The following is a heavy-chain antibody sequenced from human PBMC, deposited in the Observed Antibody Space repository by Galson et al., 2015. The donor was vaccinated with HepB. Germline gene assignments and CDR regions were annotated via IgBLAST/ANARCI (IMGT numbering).Heavy chain of an antibody. D-gene: IGHD4-17*01. CDR3: ARAHGDVEEEAFDI. Sequence: SLRLSCAASGFTFSSYSMNWVRQAPGKGLEWVSYISSSSSTIYYADSVKGRFTISRDNAKNSLYLQMNSLRAEDTAVYYCARAHGDVEEEAFDIWGQGTMVTVSS. J-gene: IGHJ3*02. CDR2: ISSSSSTI. V-gene: IGHV3-48*04. CDR1: GFTFSSYS.